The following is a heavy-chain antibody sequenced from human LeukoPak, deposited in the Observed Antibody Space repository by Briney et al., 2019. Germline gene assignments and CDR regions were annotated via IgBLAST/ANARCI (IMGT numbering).Heavy chain of an antibody. Sequence: GGSLRLSCAASGFTFSNYNMNWVRQAPGKGLEWVPSISSGGNFIYYAHSVKGRFTISRDNAKNSLYLQMNSLRAEDTAVYYCASGGLSCSGGTCYSWGQGTLVTVSS. J-gene: IGHJ4*02. CDR1: GFTFSNYN. CDR2: ISSGGNFI. CDR3: ASGGLSCSGGTCYS. D-gene: IGHD2-15*01. V-gene: IGHV3-21*01.